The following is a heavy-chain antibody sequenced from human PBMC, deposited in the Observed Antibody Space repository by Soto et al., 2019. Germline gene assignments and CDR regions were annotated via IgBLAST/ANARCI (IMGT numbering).Heavy chain of an antibody. V-gene: IGHV3-74*01. CDR3: ARDRDIVGASPLAY. D-gene: IGHD1-26*01. Sequence: EVQLVESGGGLVQPGGSLRLSCAASGFTFRGYWMSWVRHAPGKGLVWVSHITTDGGSTNYADSVKGRFTISRDNAKDTLYLYMSSLRVDDTAVYYCARDRDIVGASPLAYWGQGTLVTVAS. CDR2: ITTDGGST. J-gene: IGHJ4*02. CDR1: GFTFRGYW.